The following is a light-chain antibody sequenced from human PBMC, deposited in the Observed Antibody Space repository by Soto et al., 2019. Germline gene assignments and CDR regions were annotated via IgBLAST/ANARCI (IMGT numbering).Light chain of an antibody. CDR3: QVWYSLLV. Sequence: SYELTQPPSVSVAPGKTARITCGGNNIGSKSVHWYQRKPGQAPVLVIYYDSDRPSGIPERFSGSNSGNTATLTISRVEAGDEVDYYCQVWYSLLVFGGGTNVTVL. CDR1: NIGSKS. V-gene: IGLV3-21*04. J-gene: IGLJ2*01. CDR2: YDS.